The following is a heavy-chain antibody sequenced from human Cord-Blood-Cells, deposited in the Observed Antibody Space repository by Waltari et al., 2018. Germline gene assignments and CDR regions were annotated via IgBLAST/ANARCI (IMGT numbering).Heavy chain of an antibody. D-gene: IGHD2-8*01. CDR1: GGSISSSSYY. CDR2: IYYSGST. CDR3: ARRCRYYYYGMDV. V-gene: IGHV4-39*01. J-gene: IGHJ6*02. Sequence: QLQLQESGPGLVKPSETLSLTCTVSGGSISSSSYYWGWIRQPPGKGLEWIGSIYYSGSTYHNPSLKSRVTISVDTSKNQFSLKLSSVTAADTAVYYCARRCRYYYYGMDVWGQGTTVTVSS.